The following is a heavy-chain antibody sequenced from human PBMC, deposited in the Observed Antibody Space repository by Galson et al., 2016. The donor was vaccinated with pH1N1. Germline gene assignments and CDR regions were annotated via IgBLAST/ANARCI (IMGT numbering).Heavy chain of an antibody. Sequence: SVKVSCKASGYTVTTYGVRWVRQAPGQGLEWMGGISAYNGNAYYAQKFQGRFRMTRDTSTGTAYMELTSLRSDDTALYYCAREGNYYNSSYLGEGFDIWGQGTMVVVSS. J-gene: IGHJ3*02. V-gene: IGHV1-18*01. CDR1: GYTVTTYG. D-gene: IGHD3-22*01. CDR2: ISAYNGNA. CDR3: AREGNYYNSSYLGEGFDI.